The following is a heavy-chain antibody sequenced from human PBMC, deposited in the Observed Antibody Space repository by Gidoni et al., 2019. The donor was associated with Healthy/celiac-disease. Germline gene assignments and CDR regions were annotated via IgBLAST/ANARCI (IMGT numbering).Heavy chain of an antibody. CDR2: IIPIFGTA. J-gene: IGHJ6*02. Sequence: QVQLVQSGAAVKKPGSSVQVSCKASGGTFSTPSISWLRPYPGQGLEWMGGIIPIFGTANYAQKFQGRVTITADESTSTAYMELSSLRSEDTAVYYCARALYSSSSIYYYYGMDVWGQGTTVTVSS. CDR1: GGTFSTPS. V-gene: IGHV1-69*01. D-gene: IGHD6-6*01. CDR3: ARALYSSSSIYYYYGMDV.